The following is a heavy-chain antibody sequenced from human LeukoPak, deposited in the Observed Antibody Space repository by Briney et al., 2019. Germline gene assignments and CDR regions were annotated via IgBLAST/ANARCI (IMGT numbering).Heavy chain of an antibody. CDR3: AGGQIQLWPPVLYYFDY. J-gene: IGHJ4*02. Sequence: SETLSLTCAVYGGSFSGYYWSWIRQPPGKGLEWIGEINHSGSTNYNPSLKSRVTISVDTSKNQFSLKLSSVTAADTAVYYCAGGQIQLWPPVLYYFDYWGQGTLVTVSS. CDR1: GGSFSGYY. D-gene: IGHD5-18*01. CDR2: INHSGST. V-gene: IGHV4-34*01.